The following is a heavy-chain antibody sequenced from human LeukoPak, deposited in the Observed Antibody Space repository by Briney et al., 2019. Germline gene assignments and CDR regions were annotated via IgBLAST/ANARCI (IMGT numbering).Heavy chain of an antibody. V-gene: IGHV6-1*01. CDR2: TYSRSRWYH. CDR1: GDSLSGNTTA. D-gene: IGHD3-10*01. J-gene: IGHJ5*02. Sequence: PSQTLSLTCALSGDSLSGNTTAWNWLRQSPSRGLEWLGRTYSRSRWYHDYAVSVTSRISISADTSKNQFSLQLISVTPDDTAIYFCARGISRFNWFDTWGQGTLVTVSS. CDR3: ARGISRFNWFDT.